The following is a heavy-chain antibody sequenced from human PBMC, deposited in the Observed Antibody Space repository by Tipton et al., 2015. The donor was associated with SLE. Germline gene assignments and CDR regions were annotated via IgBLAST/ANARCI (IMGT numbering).Heavy chain of an antibody. V-gene: IGHV4-59*12. D-gene: IGHD6-13*01. J-gene: IGHJ2*01. CDR2: IYYSGST. Sequence: TLSLTCAVSGYSIRSGYYWSWIRQPPGKGLEWIGYIYYSGSTNYNPSLKSRVTISVDTSKNQFSLKLSSVTAADTAVYYCARPPYSSSSKWYFDLWGRGTLVTVSS. CDR3: ARPPYSSSSKWYFDL. CDR1: GYSIRSGYY.